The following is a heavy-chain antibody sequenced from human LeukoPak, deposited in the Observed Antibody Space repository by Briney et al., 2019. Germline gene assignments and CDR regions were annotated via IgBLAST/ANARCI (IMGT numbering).Heavy chain of an antibody. CDR3: ARILVVPAANYYYSYGMDV. D-gene: IGHD2-2*01. Sequence: GGSLRLSCAASGFTFSDYNMNWVRQAPGKGLEWVSSISSSATYIYYADSVKGRFTISRDNAKPSLSLQMNSLRAEDTAVYYCARILVVPAANYYYSYGMDVWGQGTTVTVSS. J-gene: IGHJ6*02. V-gene: IGHV3-21*06. CDR1: GFTFSDYN. CDR2: ISSSATYI.